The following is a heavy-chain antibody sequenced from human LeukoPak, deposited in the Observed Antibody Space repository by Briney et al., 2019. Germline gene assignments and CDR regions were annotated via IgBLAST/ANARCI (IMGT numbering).Heavy chain of an antibody. D-gene: IGHD3-9*01. V-gene: IGHV4-4*07. CDR1: GDSISSYY. CDR2: IYTSAST. J-gene: IGHJ6*03. Sequence: SETLSLTCTVSGDSISSYYWSWIRQPAGEGLEWIGRIYTSASTNYNPSLKSRVTMSVDTSKNQFSLKLSTVTAADTAVYYCARDRGEYYDILTGYPYYYYYYMDVWGQGTLVTVSS. CDR3: ARDRGEYYDILTGYPYYYYYYMDV.